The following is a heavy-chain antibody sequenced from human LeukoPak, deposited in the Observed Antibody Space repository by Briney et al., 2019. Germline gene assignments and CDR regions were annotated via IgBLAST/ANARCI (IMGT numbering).Heavy chain of an antibody. CDR3: ARGWLAYGY. V-gene: IGHV4-34*01. Sequence: SETLSLTCAVYGGSFSGYYWSWIRQPPGKGLEWIGEINHSGSTNYNPSLKSRVTISVDTSKNQFSLKLSSVTAADTAVCYCARGWLAYGYWGQGTLVTVSS. J-gene: IGHJ4*02. D-gene: IGHD6-19*01. CDR1: GGSFSGYY. CDR2: INHSGST.